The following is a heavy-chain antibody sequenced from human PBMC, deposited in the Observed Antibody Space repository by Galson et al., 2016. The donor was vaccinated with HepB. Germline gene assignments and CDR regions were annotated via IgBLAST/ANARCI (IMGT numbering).Heavy chain of an antibody. J-gene: IGHJ5*02. CDR2: IKSKADGGTT. CDR3: TTIGEVDTAMVTGWFDP. CDR1: GFTFSNAW. D-gene: IGHD5-18*01. Sequence: SLRLSCAASGFTFSNAWMSWVRLAPGKGLEWVGRIKSKADGGTTDYAAPVKGRFTISRDDSKDTLYLQMNSLKTEDTAGYYCTTIGEVDTAMVTGWFDPWGQGTLVTVSS. V-gene: IGHV3-15*01.